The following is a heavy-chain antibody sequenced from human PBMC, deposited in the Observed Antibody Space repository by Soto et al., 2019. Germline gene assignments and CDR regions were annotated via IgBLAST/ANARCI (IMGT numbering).Heavy chain of an antibody. CDR2: IFYSGST. Sequence: QVQLQKSGPGLVRPSETLSLTCTVSGGSVNSYYWSWIRQTPGKGPEWIGYIFYSGSTNSNPSLKSRASMSVDMSKNQFSLRLSSLTAADTAVYYCARVFPSYCGGDCAYFDSWGQGILVTVSS. J-gene: IGHJ4*02. D-gene: IGHD2-21*02. CDR3: ARVFPSYCGGDCAYFDS. V-gene: IGHV4-59*02. CDR1: GGSVNSYY.